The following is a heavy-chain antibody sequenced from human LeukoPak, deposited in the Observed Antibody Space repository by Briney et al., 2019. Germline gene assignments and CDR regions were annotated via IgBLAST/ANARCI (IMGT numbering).Heavy chain of an antibody. V-gene: IGHV4-34*01. CDR1: GGSFSGYY. Sequence: SETLSLTCAVYGGSFSGYYWSWIRQPPGKGLEWIGEINHSGSTNYNPSLKSRVTISVDTSKNQFSLKLSSVTAADTAVYYCARRGLLGNWFDPWGQGTLVTVSS. J-gene: IGHJ5*02. CDR2: INHSGST. CDR3: ARRGLLGNWFDP. D-gene: IGHD5-24*01.